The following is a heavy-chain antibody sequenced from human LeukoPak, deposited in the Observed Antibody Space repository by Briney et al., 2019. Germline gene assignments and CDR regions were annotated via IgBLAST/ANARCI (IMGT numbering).Heavy chain of an antibody. D-gene: IGHD6-19*01. CDR1: GNTFTGYY. CDR3: ARVGSGWYYFDY. V-gene: IGHV1-18*04. CDR2: ISAYNGNT. J-gene: IGHJ4*02. Sequence: ASVKVSCKGSGNTFTGYYIHWVRQAPGQGLEWMGWISAYNGNTNYAQKLQGRVTMTTDTSTSTAYMELRSLRSDGTAVYYCARVGSGWYYFDYWGQGTLVTVSS.